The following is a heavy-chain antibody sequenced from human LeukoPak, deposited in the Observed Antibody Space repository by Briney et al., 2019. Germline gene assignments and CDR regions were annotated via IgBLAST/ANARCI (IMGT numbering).Heavy chain of an antibody. CDR2: ISGSGGST. CDR1: GFTFSSYA. Sequence: PGGSLRLSCAASGFTFSSYAMSWVRQAPGKGLEWVSAISGSGGSTYYADSVKGRFTISRDNSKNTLYLQMNSPIAEDTAVYYCAKRAITNDGGNSNFDYWGQGTLVTVSS. J-gene: IGHJ4*02. D-gene: IGHD4-23*01. V-gene: IGHV3-23*01. CDR3: AKRAITNDGGNSNFDY.